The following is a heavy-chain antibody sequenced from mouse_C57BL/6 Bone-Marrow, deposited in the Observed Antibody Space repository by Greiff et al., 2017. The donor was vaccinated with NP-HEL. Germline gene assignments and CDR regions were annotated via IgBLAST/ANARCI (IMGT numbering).Heavy chain of an antibody. CDR1: EYEFPSHD. J-gene: IGHJ2*01. CDR3: ASDDYDEGASFDY. CDR2: INSDGGST. D-gene: IGHD2-4*01. V-gene: IGHV5-2*01. Sequence: EVNVVESGGGLVQPGESLKLSCESNEYEFPSHDMSWVRKTPEKRLELVAAINSDGGSTYYPDTMERRFIISRDNTKKTLYLQMSSLRSEDTALYYCASDDYDEGASFDYWGQGTTLTVSS.